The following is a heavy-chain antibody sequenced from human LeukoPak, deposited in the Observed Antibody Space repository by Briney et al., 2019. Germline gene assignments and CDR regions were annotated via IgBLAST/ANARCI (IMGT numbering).Heavy chain of an antibody. CDR1: GFTVSSNY. CDR2: IYSGGST. V-gene: IGHV3-66*04. D-gene: IGHD2-15*01. J-gene: IGHJ3*02. CDR3: ARRYCSGGSCYSHAFDI. Sequence: GGSLRLSCAASGFTVSSNYMSWVRQAPGKGLEWGSVIYSGGSTYYADFVKGRFTISRYNSKNTLSLQMNSLRAEDTAVYYCARRYCSGGSCYSHAFDIWGQGTMVTVSS.